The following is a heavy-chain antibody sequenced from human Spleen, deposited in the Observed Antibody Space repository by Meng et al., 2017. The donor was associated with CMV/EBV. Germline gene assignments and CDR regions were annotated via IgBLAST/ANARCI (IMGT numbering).Heavy chain of an antibody. CDR1: GGSVSSGSYY. D-gene: IGHD3-10*01. J-gene: IGHJ4*02. CDR2: IYYSGST. Sequence: SETLSLTCTVSGGSVSSGSYYWSWIRQPPGKGLEWIGYIYYSGSTNYNPSPKSRVTISVDTSKNQFSLKLSSVTAADTAVYYCAREDGSGSYDYWGQGTPVTVSS. CDR3: AREDGSGSYDY. V-gene: IGHV4-61*01.